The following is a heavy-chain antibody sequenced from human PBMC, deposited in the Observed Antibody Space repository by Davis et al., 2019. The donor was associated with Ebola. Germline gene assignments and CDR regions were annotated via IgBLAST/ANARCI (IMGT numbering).Heavy chain of an antibody. Sequence: PGGSLRLSCTTSGFTFSTYALSWVRQAPGKGLEWVASISGNGDRTLYADSVKGRFTISRDKSKDTMYIHMSNLTVEDTAEYFCARDPQVYEWAAHQTWDCWGQGTLVTVSS. CDR2: ISGNGDRT. J-gene: IGHJ4*02. CDR3: ARDPQVYEWAAHQTWDC. D-gene: IGHD1-26*01. CDR1: GFTFSTYA. V-gene: IGHV3-23*01.